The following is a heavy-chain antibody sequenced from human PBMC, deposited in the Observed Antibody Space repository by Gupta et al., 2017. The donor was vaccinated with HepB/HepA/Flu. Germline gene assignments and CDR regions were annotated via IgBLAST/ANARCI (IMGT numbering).Heavy chain of an antibody. CDR2: IYSGGST. Sequence: EVQLVGSGGGLVQPGWSLGLSCAASGFTVSSNYMSWVRQAPGKGLEWVSVIYSGGSTYYADSVKGRFTISRDNSKNTLYLQMNSLRAEDTAVYYCARDNYGDYSYYGMDVWGQGTTVTVSS. J-gene: IGHJ6*02. CDR1: GFTVSSNY. V-gene: IGHV3-66*01. CDR3: ARDNYGDYSYYGMDV. D-gene: IGHD4-17*01.